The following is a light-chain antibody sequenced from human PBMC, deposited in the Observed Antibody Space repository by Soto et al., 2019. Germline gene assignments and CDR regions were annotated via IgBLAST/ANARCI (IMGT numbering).Light chain of an antibody. CDR2: HAS. V-gene: IGKV1-5*01. CDR1: QTINNW. Sequence: DIQMTQSPSTLSASIGDRVTITCRASQTINNWLAWYQQKPGKAPNLLIYHASNLETGFPSRFSGSAFGTEFTLTISSLQPDDFATYYGQHYNSYPWTFGQGTKVEIK. J-gene: IGKJ1*01. CDR3: QHYNSYPWT.